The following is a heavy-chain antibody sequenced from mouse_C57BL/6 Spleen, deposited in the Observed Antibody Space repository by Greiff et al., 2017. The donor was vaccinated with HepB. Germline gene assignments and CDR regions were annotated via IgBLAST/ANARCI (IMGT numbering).Heavy chain of an antibody. Sequence: VQLKQSGAELARPGASVKLSCKASGYTFTSYGISWVKQRTGQGLEWIGEIYPRSGNTYYNEKFKGKATLTADKSSSTAYMELRSLTSEDSAVYFCARSLSRPGDAMDYWGQGTSVTVSS. D-gene: IGHD6-5*01. CDR2: IYPRSGNT. V-gene: IGHV1-81*01. CDR1: GYTFTSYG. CDR3: ARSLSRPGDAMDY. J-gene: IGHJ4*01.